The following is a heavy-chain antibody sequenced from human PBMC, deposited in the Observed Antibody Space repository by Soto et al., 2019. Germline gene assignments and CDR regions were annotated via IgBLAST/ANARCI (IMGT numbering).Heavy chain of an antibody. Sequence: QVQLVQSGAEVKKPGSSVKVSCKASGGTFSSYAISWVRQAPGQGLEWMGGIIPIFGTANYAQKFQGRVKITADKSTRTAYMELSSLRSEDTAVYYCAREGSGNSEKAGFDIWGQGTMVTVSS. CDR1: GGTFSSYA. CDR3: AREGSGNSEKAGFDI. D-gene: IGHD3-3*01. J-gene: IGHJ3*02. CDR2: IIPIFGTA. V-gene: IGHV1-69*06.